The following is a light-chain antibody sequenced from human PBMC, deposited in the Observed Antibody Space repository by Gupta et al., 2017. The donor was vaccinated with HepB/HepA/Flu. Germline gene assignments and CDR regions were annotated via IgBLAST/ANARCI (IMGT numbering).Light chain of an antibody. CDR2: GAS. V-gene: IGKV3-15*01. Sequence: EIVLTQSPATLSVSPGEGATLSCRASQSVSSNLAWYQQKPGQAPRLLIYGASITATGIPARFSGSGSGTEFTLTISSLQSEDFAVYLCQQYNNWPPGTFGQGTKLQIK. CDR1: QSVSSN. CDR3: QQYNNWPPGT. J-gene: IGKJ2*02.